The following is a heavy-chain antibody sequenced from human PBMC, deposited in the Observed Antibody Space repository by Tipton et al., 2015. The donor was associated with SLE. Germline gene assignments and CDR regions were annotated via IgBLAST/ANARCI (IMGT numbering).Heavy chain of an antibody. CDR3: AMDTSTWLRFDH. D-gene: IGHD6-13*01. CDR1: GYSISSGY. Sequence: TLSLTCSVSGYSISSGYWGWIRQPPGKDLEWIATLHHSGSTYYSPSLTSRVTISVDTSKNQFSLKLSSVTAADTAVYYCAMDTSTWLRFDHWGQGTLVTVSS. V-gene: IGHV4-38-2*01. J-gene: IGHJ4*02. CDR2: LHHSGST.